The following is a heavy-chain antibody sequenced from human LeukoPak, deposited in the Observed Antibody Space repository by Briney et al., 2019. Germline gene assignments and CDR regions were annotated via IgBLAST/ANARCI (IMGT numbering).Heavy chain of an antibody. CDR3: ARDTPYGSGSYTFG. CDR2: ISTGTYI. D-gene: IGHD3-10*01. CDR1: GFTFSRFE. V-gene: IGHV3-48*03. J-gene: IGHJ4*02. Sequence: GGSLRLSCVASGFTFSRFEMNWVRQAPGKGLEWISHISTGTYIAYADSVKGRFTISRDNAKNSLYLQMNSLRAEDTAVYYCARDTPYGSGSYTFGGGQGTLVTVSS.